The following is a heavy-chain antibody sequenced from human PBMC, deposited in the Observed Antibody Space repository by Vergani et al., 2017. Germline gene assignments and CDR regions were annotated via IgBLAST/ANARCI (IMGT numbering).Heavy chain of an antibody. V-gene: IGHV3-23*01. CDR3: VKDAGSYENFFDS. Sequence: EVQLLESGGSLKQPGGSVRLSCAASGFTFSTYAMHWVRQAPGKGLEWVSALTGGGGSTYYADSFKGRFIISRDNSRDTLYLQMNRLRPEDTATYYCVKDAGSYENFFDSWGKGTLVTVSS. CDR1: GFTFSTYA. CDR2: LTGGGGST. J-gene: IGHJ4*02. D-gene: IGHD1-26*01.